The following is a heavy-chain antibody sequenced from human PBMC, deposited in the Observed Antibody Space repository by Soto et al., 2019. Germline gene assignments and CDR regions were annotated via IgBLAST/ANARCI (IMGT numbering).Heavy chain of an antibody. CDR2: IIPIFGTA. CDR3: ARSAGKSQLASYYDFWSGILN. CDR1: GGTFSSYA. D-gene: IGHD3-3*01. J-gene: IGHJ4*02. Sequence: ASVKVSCKASGGTFSSYAISWVRQAPGQGLEWMGGIIPIFGTANYAQKFQGRVTITADESTSTAYMELSSLRSEDTAVYYCARSAGKSQLASYYDFWSGILNWGQGTLVTVSS. V-gene: IGHV1-69*13.